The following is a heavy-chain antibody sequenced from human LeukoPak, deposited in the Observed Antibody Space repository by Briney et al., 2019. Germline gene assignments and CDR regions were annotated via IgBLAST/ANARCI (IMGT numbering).Heavy chain of an antibody. J-gene: IGHJ4*02. CDR1: GFTVSSNY. CDR3: AKDRGFSGNYYGFDS. V-gene: IGHV3-53*01. D-gene: IGHD1-26*01. Sequence: PGGSLRLSCAASGFTVSSNYMNWVRQAPGKGLEWGSVIYSGGSTYYADSVKGRFTISRDNSKNTLYLQMNSLSAEDTAVYYCAKDRGFSGNYYGFDSWGQGTLVTVSS. CDR2: IYSGGST.